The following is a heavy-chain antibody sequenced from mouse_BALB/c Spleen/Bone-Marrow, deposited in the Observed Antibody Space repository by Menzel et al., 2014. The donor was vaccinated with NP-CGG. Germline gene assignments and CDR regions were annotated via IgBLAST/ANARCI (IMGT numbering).Heavy chain of an antibody. CDR3: TREVRRYAMDY. Sequence: LKESGSELVRPGGSGKLSCKASGYTFTSYWMHWVKQRPGQGLEWIGNIYPGSGSTNYDEKFKSKATLTVDTSSSTAYMQLSSLTSEDSAVYYCTREVRRYAMDYWGQGTSVTVSS. CDR1: GYTFTSYW. D-gene: IGHD2-14*01. J-gene: IGHJ4*01. V-gene: IGHV1S22*01. CDR2: IYPGSGST.